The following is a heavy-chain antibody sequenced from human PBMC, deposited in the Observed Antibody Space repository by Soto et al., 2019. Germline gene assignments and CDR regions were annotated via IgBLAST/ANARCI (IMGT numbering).Heavy chain of an antibody. CDR2: VYYLGPT. Sequence: KPSWALSLICSVSGGSVTNKPYYWSWIRQTPGKRLEWSVYVYYLGPTNSNPTLKSRVTISIDMSKSQFSLSLSSEAAAHTVLYYCATPTAGSNTLLPRYLFD. CDR1: GGSVTNKPYY. J-gene: IGHJ4*01. D-gene: IGHD3-9*01. V-gene: IGHV4-61*01. CDR3: ATPTAGSNTLLPRYLFD.